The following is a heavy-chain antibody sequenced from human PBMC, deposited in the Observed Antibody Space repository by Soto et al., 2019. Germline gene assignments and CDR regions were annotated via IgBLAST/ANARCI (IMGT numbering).Heavy chain of an antibody. D-gene: IGHD5-18*01. Sequence: SETLSLTCRVSGTSVSNYYWSWIRQPAGKGLEHIGRIYTSGSTSYNPSLKSRVTMSMDTSQTQIYLNLTSVTAADTAVYYCARGGIQLSYAFDYWGQGIQVTVSS. CDR3: ARGGIQLSYAFDY. V-gene: IGHV4-4*07. CDR1: GTSVSNYY. J-gene: IGHJ4*02. CDR2: IYTSGST.